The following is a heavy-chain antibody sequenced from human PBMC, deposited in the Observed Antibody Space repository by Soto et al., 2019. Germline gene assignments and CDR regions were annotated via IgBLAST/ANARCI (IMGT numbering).Heavy chain of an antibody. J-gene: IGHJ4*02. Sequence: QLHLQQSGPGVVKPSETLSLSCTVSGGSITSSSYLWGWIRQTPGKGLEWIGNMRYSGDTHSDPSLQSRVTISVDTPKSQFSLSLSSVTAADTAIYYCACSLGPTTGIDYWGQGILVTVSS. CDR1: GGSITSSSYL. CDR2: MRYSGDT. V-gene: IGHV4-39*01. CDR3: ACSLGPTTGIDY. D-gene: IGHD1-26*01.